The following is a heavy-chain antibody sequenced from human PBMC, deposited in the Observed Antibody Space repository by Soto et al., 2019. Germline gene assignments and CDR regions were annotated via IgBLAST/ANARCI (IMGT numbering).Heavy chain of an antibody. J-gene: IGHJ6*02. Sequence: PSQTLSLTCAISGDSVSSNSAAWNWIRQSPSRGLEWLGRTYYRSKWYNDYAVSVKSRITINPDTSKNQFSLQLNSVTPEDTAVYYCARVKGGAAAGTRHYYYYYGMDVWGQGTTVTVSS. V-gene: IGHV6-1*01. D-gene: IGHD6-13*01. CDR3: ARVKGGAAAGTRHYYYYYGMDV. CDR2: TYYRSKWYN. CDR1: GDSVSSNSAA.